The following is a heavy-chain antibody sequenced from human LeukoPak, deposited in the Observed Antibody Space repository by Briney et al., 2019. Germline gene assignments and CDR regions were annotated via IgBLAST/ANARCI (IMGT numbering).Heavy chain of an antibody. J-gene: IGHJ5*01. CDR1: GYNFNNYW. CDR3: ARRGNRYYTSCNWVDC. CDR2: IYPGDSDT. V-gene: IGHV5-51*01. D-gene: IGHD3-10*01. Sequence: GESLQISCEGSGYNFNNYWIAWVRQMPGRGLEWMGTIYPGDSDTRYSPSFQGQVTISADKSNSTAYLQWSSLKASDAAMYYCARRGNRYYTSCNWVDCGGGGTVVAVS.